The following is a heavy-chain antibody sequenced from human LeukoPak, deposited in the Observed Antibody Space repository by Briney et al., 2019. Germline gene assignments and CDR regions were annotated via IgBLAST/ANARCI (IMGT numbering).Heavy chain of an antibody. CDR2: ISAYNGNT. Sequence: GASVKVSCKASGYTFTGYGISWVRQAPGQGLEWMGWISAYNGNTNYAQKLQGRVTMTTDTSTSTAYMELRSLRSDDTAVYYCARPSGYCSSTSCYPDWFDPWGQGTLVTVSS. CDR1: GYTFTGYG. V-gene: IGHV1-18*01. CDR3: ARPSGYCSSTSCYPDWFDP. J-gene: IGHJ5*02. D-gene: IGHD2-2*01.